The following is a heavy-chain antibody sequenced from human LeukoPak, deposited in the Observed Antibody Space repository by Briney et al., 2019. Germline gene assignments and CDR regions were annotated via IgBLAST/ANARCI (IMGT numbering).Heavy chain of an antibody. CDR1: EFTFRSYS. CDR2: ISSNGGYI. J-gene: IGHJ4*02. D-gene: IGHD3-22*01. CDR3: ASAGPNYDSSGYVY. Sequence: PGGSLRLSCAGSEFTFRSYSMSWVCQPPGKGLEWVSSISSNGGYIYYADSVKGRFTISRDNARDSVYLQMKSLRAEDTAVYYCASAGPNYDSSGYVYWGQGTPVTVSS. V-gene: IGHV3-21*01.